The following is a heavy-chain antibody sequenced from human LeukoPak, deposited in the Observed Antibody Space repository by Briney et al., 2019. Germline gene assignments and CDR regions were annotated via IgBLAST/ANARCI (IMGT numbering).Heavy chain of an antibody. CDR2: MNPNSGYT. J-gene: IGHJ5*02. V-gene: IGHV1-8*03. Sequence: ASVKVSCKASVYSFTTYDINWVRQATGHGLGWVGWMNPNSGYTGYAQTFQGRVTITRNTSISTAYMELSSLRSEDTAVYYCTRGSGMVVAGWDWFDPWGQGALVTVSS. CDR1: VYSFTTYD. CDR3: TRGSGMVVAGWDWFDP. D-gene: IGHD6-19*01.